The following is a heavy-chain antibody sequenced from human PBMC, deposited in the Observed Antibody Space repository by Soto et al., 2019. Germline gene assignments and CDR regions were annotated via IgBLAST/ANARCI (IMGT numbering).Heavy chain of an antibody. V-gene: IGHV1-24*01. CDR3: ATATRAVAVDY. CDR1: GYTLTELS. D-gene: IGHD6-19*01. J-gene: IGHJ4*02. Sequence: ASVKVSCRVSGYTLTELSMHWVRQAPGKGLEWLGGFDPENGETIYAQKFQGRVTMTEATSTDTAYMELSSLRSEDTAVYYCATATRAVAVDYWGQGTLVTVSS. CDR2: FDPENGET.